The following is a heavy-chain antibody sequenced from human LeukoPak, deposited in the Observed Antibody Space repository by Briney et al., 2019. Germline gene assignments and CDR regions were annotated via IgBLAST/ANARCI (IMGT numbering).Heavy chain of an antibody. CDR1: GYTFTSYG. V-gene: IGHV1-2*02. CDR2: INPNSGGT. J-gene: IGHJ4*02. Sequence: GASVKVSCKASGYTFTSYGISWVRQAPEQGLEWMGWINPNSGGTNYAQKFQGRVTMTSDTSISTAYMELSRLRSDDTAVYYCARVYCSSTSYSKGNYFDYWGQGTLVTVSS. D-gene: IGHD2-2*01. CDR3: ARVYCSSTSYSKGNYFDY.